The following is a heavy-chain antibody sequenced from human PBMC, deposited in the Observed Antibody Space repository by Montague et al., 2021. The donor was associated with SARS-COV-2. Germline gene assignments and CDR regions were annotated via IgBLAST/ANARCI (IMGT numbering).Heavy chain of an antibody. Sequence: CAISGDSVSSNSAAWNWIRQSPSRGLEWLGRTYYRSKWYNDYAVSVKSRITINPDTSKNQFSLQLNSVTPEDTTVYYCARDLLTGYLPYYYYMGVWGKGTTVTVSS. CDR2: TYYRSKWYN. CDR1: GDSVSSNSAA. D-gene: IGHD3-9*01. CDR3: ARDLLTGYLPYYYYMGV. J-gene: IGHJ6*03. V-gene: IGHV6-1*01.